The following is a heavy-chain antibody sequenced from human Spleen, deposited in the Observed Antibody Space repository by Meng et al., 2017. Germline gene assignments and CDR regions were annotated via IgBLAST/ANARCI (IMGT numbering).Heavy chain of an antibody. CDR3: ARDEDISAAGKLFGDY. CDR2: IDPKSGDT. Sequence: ASVKVSCKASGGTFTNYAISWVRQAPGQGLEWMGGIDPKSGDTHYAQRFQGRVTMTGDTSISTAYMELSGLRSDDTAMYYCARDEDISAAGKLFGDYWGQGTLVTVSS. J-gene: IGHJ4*02. D-gene: IGHD6-13*01. CDR1: GGTFTNYA. V-gene: IGHV1-2*02.